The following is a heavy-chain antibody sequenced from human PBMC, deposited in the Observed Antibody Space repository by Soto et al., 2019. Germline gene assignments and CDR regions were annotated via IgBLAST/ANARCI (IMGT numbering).Heavy chain of an antibody. CDR3: AKGSSWYRYFQH. V-gene: IGHV3-23*01. CDR2: ISGSGGST. Sequence: SGFTFSSYAMSWVRQAPGKGLEWVSAISGSGGSTYYADSVKGRFTISRGNSKNTLYLQMNSLRAEDTAVYYCAKGSSWYRYFQHWGQGTLVTV. CDR1: GFTFSSYA. J-gene: IGHJ1*01. D-gene: IGHD6-13*01.